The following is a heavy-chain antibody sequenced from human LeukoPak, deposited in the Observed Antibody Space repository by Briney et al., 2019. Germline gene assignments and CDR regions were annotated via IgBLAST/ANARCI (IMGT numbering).Heavy chain of an antibody. V-gene: IGHV4-59*12. CDR2: IYYSGNT. Sequence: SETLSLTCTVSGGSFSTYYWSWIRQPPGKGLEWIGYIYYSGNTNYNPSLKSRVTMSVDTSKNQFSLKLSSVTAADTAVYYCARVGPKYGSGSYYFDYWGQGTLVTVSS. D-gene: IGHD3-10*01. CDR1: GGSFSTYY. J-gene: IGHJ4*02. CDR3: ARVGPKYGSGSYYFDY.